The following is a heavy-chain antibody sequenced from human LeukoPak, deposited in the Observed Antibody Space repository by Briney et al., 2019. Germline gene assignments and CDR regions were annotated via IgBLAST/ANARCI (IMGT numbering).Heavy chain of an antibody. V-gene: IGHV3-7*03. CDR1: GFTFSSYW. CDR3: TRGAPVGSKTFDI. J-gene: IGHJ3*02. D-gene: IGHD1-26*01. Sequence: GGSLRLSCAASGFTFSSYWMNWARQAPGKGLEWVASINHNGNVNYYVDSVKGRFTISRDNAKNSLYLQMISLRAEDTAVYYCTRGAPVGSKTFDIWGQGTMVTVS. CDR2: INHNGNVN.